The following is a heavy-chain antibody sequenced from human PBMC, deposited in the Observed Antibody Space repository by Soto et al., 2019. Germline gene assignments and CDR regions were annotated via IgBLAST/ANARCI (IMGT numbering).Heavy chain of an antibody. CDR2: IYNSEGT. D-gene: IGHD2-21*01. Sequence: SETLSLTCTVSGGSIISYYWSWVLQPPGKGLEWIAYIYNSEGTNYNPSLRGRVTMSVDTSKNQLYLKVSSVTAADTAVYYCARDRGRDGGFDYWGRGTLVTVSS. V-gene: IGHV4-59*01. CDR1: GGSIISYY. CDR3: ARDRGRDGGFDY. J-gene: IGHJ4*02.